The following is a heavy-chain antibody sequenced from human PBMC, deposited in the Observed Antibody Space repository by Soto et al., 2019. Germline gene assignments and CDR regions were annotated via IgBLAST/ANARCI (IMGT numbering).Heavy chain of an antibody. CDR2: IYYSWVT. Sequence: QVQLQESGPGLVKPSQTLSLTCTVSGDSITSGGYYWTWIRQHPGKGLEWIGYIYYSWVTYYNPSLTSRVTISVATSKNQFSLKLSSVTAADTAVYYCARDLRCRGSGRFDPWGQGTLVTVSS. CDR3: ARDLRCRGSGRFDP. V-gene: IGHV4-31*03. D-gene: IGHD3-10*01. CDR1: GDSITSGGYY. J-gene: IGHJ5*02.